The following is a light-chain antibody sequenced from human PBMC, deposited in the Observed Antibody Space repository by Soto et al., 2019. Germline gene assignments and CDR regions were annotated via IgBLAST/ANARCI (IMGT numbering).Light chain of an antibody. CDR3: CSYAGSYTYV. J-gene: IGLJ1*01. Sequence: QSALAQPRSVSGSPGQSVTISCTGTDSNIGFYNFVSWYQQHPDKAPHLVIYDVNKRPSGVPARFSGSKSGNTASLTISGLQADDEADYYCCSYAGSYTYVFGIGTKVTV. CDR2: DVN. CDR1: DSNIGFYNF. V-gene: IGLV2-11*01.